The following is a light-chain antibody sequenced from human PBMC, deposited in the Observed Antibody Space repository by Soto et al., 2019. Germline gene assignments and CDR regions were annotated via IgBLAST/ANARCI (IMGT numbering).Light chain of an antibody. Sequence: EIVMTQSPATLSVSPGKGAALSCRASQSVGSELAWYRQTPGQSPSLVIHHTSTRATGVPARFSGSGSGTEFTLTITSLQSEDFAVYFCHQYHTWPLTFGQGTRLEI. CDR1: QSVGSE. CDR3: HQYHTWPLT. CDR2: HTS. V-gene: IGKV3-15*01. J-gene: IGKJ5*01.